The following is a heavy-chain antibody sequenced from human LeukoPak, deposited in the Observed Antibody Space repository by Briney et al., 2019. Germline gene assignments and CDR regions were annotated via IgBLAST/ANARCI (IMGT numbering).Heavy chain of an antibody. Sequence: GGSLRLSCAASRFTFSSYEMNWVRQAPGKGLEWVSYISSSGSTIYYADSVKGRFTISRDNAKNSLYLQMNSLRAEDTAVYYCARGKVRGVISFDYWGQGTLVTVSS. CDR1: RFTFSSYE. CDR3: ARGKVRGVISFDY. CDR2: ISSSGSTI. D-gene: IGHD3-10*01. V-gene: IGHV3-48*03. J-gene: IGHJ4*02.